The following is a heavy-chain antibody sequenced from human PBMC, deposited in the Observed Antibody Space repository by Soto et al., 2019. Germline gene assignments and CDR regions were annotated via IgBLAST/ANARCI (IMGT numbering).Heavy chain of an antibody. CDR2: ISYDGSNK. V-gene: IGHV3-30*18. J-gene: IGHJ4*02. CDR1: GFTFSSYG. Sequence: QVQLVESGGGVVQPGRSLRLSCAASGFTFSSYGMHWVRQAPGKGLEWVAVISYDGSNKYYADSVKGRFTISRDNSKNPLYLQMNSLRAEDTAVYYCANAKPRYYGSGSYYPDFDYWGQGTLVTVSS. CDR3: ANAKPRYYGSGSYYPDFDY. D-gene: IGHD3-10*01.